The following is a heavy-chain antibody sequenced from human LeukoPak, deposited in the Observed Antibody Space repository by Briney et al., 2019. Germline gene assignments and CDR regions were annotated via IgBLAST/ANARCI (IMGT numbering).Heavy chain of an antibody. CDR2: INGGNGDT. Sequence: ASVKVSCKTTGYTFATYAMNWVRQAPGQRLEWMGWINGGNGDTKYSQEFQDRVTITRDTSASTAYMKLSSLRSEDTAVYYCARDRGVTMVRGVIDSFDYWGQGTLVTVSS. D-gene: IGHD3-10*01. CDR3: ARDRGVTMVRGVIDSFDY. J-gene: IGHJ4*02. CDR1: GYTFATYA. V-gene: IGHV1-3*01.